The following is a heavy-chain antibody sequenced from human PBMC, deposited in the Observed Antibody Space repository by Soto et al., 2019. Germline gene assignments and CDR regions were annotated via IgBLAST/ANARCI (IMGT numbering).Heavy chain of an antibody. CDR2: IYYSGST. CDR1: GGSIRSGSHY. CDR3: AREGGDGVDY. V-gene: IGHV4-31*03. Sequence: SETLSLTCTVSGGSIRSGSHYWSWIRQHPGKGLEWIGYIYYSGSTYYNPSLKSRITISISTSKNQFSLKLTSVTAADTAVYYCAREGGDGVDYWGQGTLVTVSS. J-gene: IGHJ4*02. D-gene: IGHD3-16*01.